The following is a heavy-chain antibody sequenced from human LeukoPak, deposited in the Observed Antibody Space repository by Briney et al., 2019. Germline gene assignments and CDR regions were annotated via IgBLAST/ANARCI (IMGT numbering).Heavy chain of an antibody. J-gene: IGHJ4*02. V-gene: IGHV4-59*01. CDR2: IYYSGIA. D-gene: IGHD2-21*02. Sequence: PSETLSLTCTVSGGSIRSYYWSWIRQPPGKGLEWIGYIYYSGIANYKPSLTSRVTMSVDTSKNQFSLKLSSVTAADTAVYYCAREGDTSKFDYWGQGTLVTVSP. CDR1: GGSIRSYY. CDR3: AREGDTSKFDY.